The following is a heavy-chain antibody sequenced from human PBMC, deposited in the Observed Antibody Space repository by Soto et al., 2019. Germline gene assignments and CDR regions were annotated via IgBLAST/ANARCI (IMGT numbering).Heavy chain of an antibody. J-gene: IGHJ4*02. V-gene: IGHV3-33*01. CDR2: IWYDGSNK. CDR1: GFSFSNYV. D-gene: IGHD2-15*01. CDR3: ASTHSLSGSSNCRIQGRDY. Sequence: QVQLVESGGGEVQPGRSLRLSCAASGFSFSNYVMHWVRQAPGKGLEWVAVIWYDGSNKYYADSLKGRFTISRDNSKNTLYLQKNRLRAEDTALYYCASTHSLSGSSNCRIQGRDYWGQGTQVSVSS.